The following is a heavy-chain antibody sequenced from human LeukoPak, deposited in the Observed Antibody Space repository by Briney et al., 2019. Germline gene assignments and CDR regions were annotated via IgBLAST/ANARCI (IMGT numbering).Heavy chain of an antibody. D-gene: IGHD4-11*01. CDR1: RFTFSSYG. Sequence: GGSLRLSGAASRFTFSSYGRDWVRQAPGKGREGWAAIKNDGSNKYYADCVNGRFTISRDKAKHTLYLQMNSLRAEDTAVYYCAKDGEDYSDYWVYDYYGMDVWGQGTTVTVSS. J-gene: IGHJ6*02. V-gene: IGHV3-30*18. CDR3: AKDGEDYSDYWVYDYYGMDV. CDR2: IKNDGSNK.